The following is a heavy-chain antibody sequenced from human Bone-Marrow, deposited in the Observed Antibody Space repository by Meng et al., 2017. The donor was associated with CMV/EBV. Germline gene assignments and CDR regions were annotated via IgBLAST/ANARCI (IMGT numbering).Heavy chain of an antibody. V-gene: IGHV1-69*06. CDR1: GGTFSSYA. CDR2: IIPIFGTA. CDR3: ARETRRRFWRGQTGNGMDV. J-gene: IGHJ6*02. Sequence: SVKVSCKASGGTFSSYAISWVRQAPGQGLEWMGGIIPIFGTANYAQKFQGRLTIVADKATSTAYMELSGLSSEDTAVYYCARETRRRFWRGQTGNGMDVRGQGTAVTVSS. D-gene: IGHD3-3*01.